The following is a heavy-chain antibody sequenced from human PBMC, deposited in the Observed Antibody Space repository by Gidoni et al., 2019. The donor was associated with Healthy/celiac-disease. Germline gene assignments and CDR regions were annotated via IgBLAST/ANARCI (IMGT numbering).Heavy chain of an antibody. CDR3: ARIQRDLWFGESHWYFDL. CDR1: GFSLSNARMG. J-gene: IGHJ2*01. Sequence: QVTLKESGPVLVKPTETLTLTCTVSGFSLSNARMGVSWIRQPPGKALEWLAHIFSNDEKSYSTSLKSMLTISKDTSKSQVVLTMTNMDPVDTATYYCARIQRDLWFGESHWYFDLWGRGTLVTVSS. CDR2: IFSNDEK. D-gene: IGHD3-10*01. V-gene: IGHV2-26*01.